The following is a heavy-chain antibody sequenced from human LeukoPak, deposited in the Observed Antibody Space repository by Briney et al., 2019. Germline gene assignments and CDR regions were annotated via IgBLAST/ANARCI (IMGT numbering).Heavy chain of an antibody. V-gene: IGHV3-43*01. CDR3: AKDPGAYGWGSYFDY. CDR1: GFTFDDYT. CDR2: ISWDGGST. J-gene: IGHJ4*02. Sequence: PGGSLRLSCAASGFTFDDYTMHWVRHAPGKGLEWVSLISWDGGSTYYADSVKGRFTIYRDNSKISLYLQMNSLRTEDTALYYCAKDPGAYGWGSYFDYWGQGTLVTVSS. D-gene: IGHD3-10*01.